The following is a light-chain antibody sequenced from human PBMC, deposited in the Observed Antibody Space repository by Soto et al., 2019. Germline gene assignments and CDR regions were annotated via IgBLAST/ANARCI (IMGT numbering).Light chain of an antibody. Sequence: ELVMTPPPGSLSEFAGDCVTPSCRASQSVNGFLDWFQHKPGQAPRLVLKRIFIRAIGVPARFSGSGSETEFTLSISSLQSEDFAVYYCQQYNKWPLTFGGGTKVDI. CDR1: QSVNGF. CDR2: RIF. CDR3: QQYNKWPLT. J-gene: IGKJ4*01. V-gene: IGKV3-15*01.